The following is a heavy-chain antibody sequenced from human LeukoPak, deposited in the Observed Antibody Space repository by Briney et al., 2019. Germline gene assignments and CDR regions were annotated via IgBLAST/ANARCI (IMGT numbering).Heavy chain of an antibody. CDR2: MNPNSGNT. Sequence: ASVKVSCKASGYTFTSYYMHWVRQAPGQGLEWMGWMNPNSGNTGYAQKFQGRVTITRNTSISTAYMELSSLRSEDTAVYYCARGVIAAAGTYGVDYWGQGTLVTVSS. V-gene: IGHV1-8*03. CDR3: ARGVIAAAGTYGVDY. D-gene: IGHD6-13*01. J-gene: IGHJ4*02. CDR1: GYTFTSYY.